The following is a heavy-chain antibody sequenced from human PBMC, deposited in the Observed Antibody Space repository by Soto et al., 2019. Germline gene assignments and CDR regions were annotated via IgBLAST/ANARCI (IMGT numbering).Heavy chain of an antibody. V-gene: IGHV3-23*01. J-gene: IGHJ4*02. D-gene: IGHD6-19*01. CDR1: GLTFRAFA. CDR2: ISGSGGTI. CDR3: AKLRGSGWYFHY. Sequence: EVQVLESGGGLVQPGGSLRLSCVASGLTFRAFAMSWVRQAPGKGLEWVSSISGSGGTIYYADSVKGRFTISRDNSNNTLYLQMHSLRADDTAVYFCAKLRGSGWYFHYWGQGTLVAVSS.